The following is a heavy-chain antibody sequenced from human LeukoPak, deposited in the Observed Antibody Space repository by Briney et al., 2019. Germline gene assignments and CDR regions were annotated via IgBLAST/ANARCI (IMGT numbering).Heavy chain of an antibody. D-gene: IGHD6-13*01. J-gene: IGHJ4*02. CDR2: IYRSGDT. Sequence: TPSETLSLTCTVYGGSFSGFCWTWIRQPPGKGLEWIGEIYRSGDTYYNPSLKSRVTISMDKSKNQFSLNLSSVTAADTATYYCARGGIAAAGRSPFDWWGQGTLVTVSS. V-gene: IGHV4-34*01. CDR3: ARGGIAAAGRSPFDW. CDR1: GGSFSGFC.